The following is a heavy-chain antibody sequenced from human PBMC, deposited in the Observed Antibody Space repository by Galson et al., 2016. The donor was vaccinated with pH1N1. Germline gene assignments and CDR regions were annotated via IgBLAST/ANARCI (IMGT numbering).Heavy chain of an antibody. J-gene: IGHJ4*02. CDR1: GYTFTGHH. CDR2: INPSSGRT. Sequence: SVKVSCKASGYTFTGHHMYWVRQAPGQGLEWMGWINPSSGRTMYAQKFQGRVSMTTDTSISTAYMELTGLTSDDTAVYYCAREAARSDRSLEFWGQGTLVTVSS. D-gene: IGHD3-3*01. CDR3: AREAARSDRSLEF. V-gene: IGHV1-2*02.